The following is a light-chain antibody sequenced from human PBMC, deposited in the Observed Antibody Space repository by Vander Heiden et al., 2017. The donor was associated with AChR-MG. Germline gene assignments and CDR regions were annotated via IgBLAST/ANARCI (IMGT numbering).Light chain of an antibody. V-gene: IGKV3-20*01. CDR2: GAS. CDR1: QSDRGSY. J-gene: IGKJ4*02. Sequence: VLTPSPGTLSFSPGERATLSCRTSQSDRGSYLDWDQQKPGQAPRLIMYGASKRDNGIPDRFKGSGYGTDFTLISTAREQEDFGVYYWQQDCTSVTFGGGTKVEIK. CDR3: QQDCTSVT.